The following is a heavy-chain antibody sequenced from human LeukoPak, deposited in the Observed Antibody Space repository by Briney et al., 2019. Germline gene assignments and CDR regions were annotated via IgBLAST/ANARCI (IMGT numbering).Heavy chain of an antibody. J-gene: IGHJ3*02. CDR1: GYTFTSYY. V-gene: IGHV1-46*01. Sequence: GASVKVSCKASGYTFTSYYMHWVRQAPGQGLEWMGIINPSGGSTTYAQKFQGRVTMTRDTSTSTVYMELSSLRSEDTAVYFCARDPNRGGLVRAFDIWGQGTMVTVSS. D-gene: IGHD6-19*01. CDR3: ARDPNRGGLVRAFDI. CDR2: INPSGGST.